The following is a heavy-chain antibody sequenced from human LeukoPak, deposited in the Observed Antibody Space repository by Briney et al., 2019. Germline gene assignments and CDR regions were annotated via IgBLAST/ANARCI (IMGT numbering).Heavy chain of an antibody. CDR3: ARSTVYFDAFYI. J-gene: IGHJ3*02. CDR1: GGSFSGYY. CDR2: INHSGST. Sequence: SETLSLTCAVYGGSFSGYYWSWIRQPPGKGLEWIGEINHSGSTNYNPSLKSRVTISVDTSKNQFSLKLSSVTAADTAVYYCARSTVYFDAFYIWGQGTMVTVSS. V-gene: IGHV4-34*01. D-gene: IGHD2/OR15-2a*01.